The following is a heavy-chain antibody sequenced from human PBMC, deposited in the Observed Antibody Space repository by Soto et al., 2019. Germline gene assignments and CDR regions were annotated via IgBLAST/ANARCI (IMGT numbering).Heavy chain of an antibody. J-gene: IGHJ6*02. D-gene: IGHD6-25*01. CDR1: GYTFTGYY. CDR3: ARDEESGDDYYYYYGMDV. CDR2: INPNSGGT. Sequence: ASVKVSCKASGYTFTGYYMHWVRQAPGQGLEWMGWINPNSGGTNYAQKFQGWVTMTRDTSISTAYMELSRLRSDDTAVYYCARDEESGDDYYYYYGMDVWGQGTTVTVSS. V-gene: IGHV1-2*04.